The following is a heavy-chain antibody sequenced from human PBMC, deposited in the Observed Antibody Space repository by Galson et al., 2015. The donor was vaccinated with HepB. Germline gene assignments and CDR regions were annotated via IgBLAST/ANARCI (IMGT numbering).Heavy chain of an antibody. CDR2: ISYDGTNK. J-gene: IGHJ5*02. V-gene: IGHV3-30-3*01. D-gene: IGHD6-13*01. CDR1: GFIFSDYA. Sequence: SLRLSCAASGFIFSDYAMHWVRQAPGKGLDWVAVISYDGTNKYYADSVKGRFTISRDNSKNTLYLQMNSLRAEDTAVYYCARRGEAGRAAASNWFDPWGQGTLVTVSS. CDR3: ARRGEAGRAAASNWFDP.